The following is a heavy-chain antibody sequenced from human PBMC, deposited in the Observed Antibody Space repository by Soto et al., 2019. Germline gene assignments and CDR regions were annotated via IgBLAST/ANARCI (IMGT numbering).Heavy chain of an antibody. D-gene: IGHD6-19*01. CDR2: ISGSGGST. V-gene: IGHV3-23*01. CDR3: AKDRAQQWLAVGNWFDP. CDR1: GFTFSSYA. Sequence: GGSLRLSCAASGFTFSSYAMSWVRQAPGKGLEWVSAISGSGGSTYYADSVKGRFAISRDNSKNTLYLQMNSLRAEDTAVYYCAKDRAQQWLAVGNWFDPWGQGTMVTVYS. J-gene: IGHJ5*02.